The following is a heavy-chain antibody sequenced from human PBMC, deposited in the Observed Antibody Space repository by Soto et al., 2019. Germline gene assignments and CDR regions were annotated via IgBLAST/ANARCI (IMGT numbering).Heavy chain of an antibody. CDR3: ARVRPYRGGHYYYYYMDV. V-gene: IGHV1-8*01. Sequence: GASVKVSCKASGYTFTSYDINWVRQATGQGLEWMGWMNPNSGNTGYAQKFQGRVTMTRNTSISTAYMELSSLRSEDTAVYYCARVRPYRGGHYYYYYMDVWGKGTTVTVSS. CDR2: MNPNSGNT. D-gene: IGHD2-15*01. J-gene: IGHJ6*03. CDR1: GYTFTSYD.